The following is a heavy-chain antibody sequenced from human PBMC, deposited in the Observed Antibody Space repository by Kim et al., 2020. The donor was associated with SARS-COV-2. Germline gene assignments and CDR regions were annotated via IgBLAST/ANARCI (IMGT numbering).Heavy chain of an antibody. D-gene: IGHD2-8*01. CDR1: GFTLSSYW. Sequence: GGSLRLSCSASGFTLSSYWMHWVRQAPGKGLVWVSRISGDGSSTRCADSVKGRFTISRDNAKNTLYLQMNSLRAEDTSLYYCVREGLQCPNGVCYLASFDSWGRGTLVTVSS. CDR3: VREGLQCPNGVCYLASFDS. CDR2: ISGDGSST. J-gene: IGHJ4*02. V-gene: IGHV3-74*01.